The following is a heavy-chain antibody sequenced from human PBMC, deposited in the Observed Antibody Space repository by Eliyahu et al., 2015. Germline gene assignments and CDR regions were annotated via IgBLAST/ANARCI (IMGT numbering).Heavy chain of an antibody. D-gene: IGHD3-22*01. Sequence: EVQLLESGGGLVQPGGSLRLSCVVSGFGXRTYAMAWVRQAPGKGLEWXXGXSGSGGSIKYADPVKGRFTISRDNSRNTLYLQMNSLRVEDTAIYHCAKGLEYYDDDSGYSNWFDRWGQGILVTVSS. CDR3: AKGLEYYDDDSGYSNWFDR. J-gene: IGHJ5*02. V-gene: IGHV3-23*01. CDR2: XSGSGGSI. CDR1: GFGXRTYA.